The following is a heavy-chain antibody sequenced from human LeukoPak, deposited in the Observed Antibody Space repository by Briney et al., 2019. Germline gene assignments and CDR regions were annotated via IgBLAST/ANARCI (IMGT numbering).Heavy chain of an antibody. CDR2: MNPNSGNT. Sequence: GASVKVSCKASGYTFTSYDINWVRQATGQGLEWMGWMNPNSGNTGYAQKFQGRVTITRNTSISTAYMELSSLRSEDTAVYYCARGAASSKYYYYYYYRDVWGKGTTVTVSS. J-gene: IGHJ6*03. CDR3: ARGAASSKYYYYYYYRDV. V-gene: IGHV1-8*03. CDR1: GYTFTSYD. D-gene: IGHD6-13*01.